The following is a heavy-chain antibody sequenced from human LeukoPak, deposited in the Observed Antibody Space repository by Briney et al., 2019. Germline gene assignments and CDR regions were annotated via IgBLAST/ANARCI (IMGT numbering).Heavy chain of an antibody. J-gene: IGHJ3*02. CDR2: IKEDGSAK. Sequence: PGGPLRLSCVASGLTFSSYWMTWVRQVPGKGLEWVANIKEDGSAKSYVDSVKGRFTISRDDAKNSLYLQMDSLRVEDTAVYYCARDYDYFSGHNLDAYDIWGQGTAVTVSS. V-gene: IGHV3-7*01. D-gene: IGHD2-15*01. CDR1: GLTFSSYW. CDR3: ARDYDYFSGHNLDAYDI.